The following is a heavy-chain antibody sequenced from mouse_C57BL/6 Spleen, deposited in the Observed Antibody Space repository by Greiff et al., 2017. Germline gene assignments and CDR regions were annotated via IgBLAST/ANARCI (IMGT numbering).Heavy chain of an antibody. J-gene: IGHJ4*01. CDR3: AGEQEWAMDY. D-gene: IGHD1-3*01. Sequence: QVQLQQSGAELARPGASVKMSCKASGYTFTSYTMHWVKQRPGQGLEWIGYINPSSGYTKYNQKFKDKATLTADKSSSTAYMQLSSLTSEDSAVYYCAGEQEWAMDYWGQGTSVTVSS. CDR1: GYTFTSYT. V-gene: IGHV1-4*01. CDR2: INPSSGYT.